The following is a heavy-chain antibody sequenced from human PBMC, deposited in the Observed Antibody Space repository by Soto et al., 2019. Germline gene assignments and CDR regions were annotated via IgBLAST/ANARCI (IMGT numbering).Heavy chain of an antibody. Sequence: QVQLVQSGAEVKKPGASVKVSCKASGYTFTSYDINWVRQATGQGLEWMGWMNPNSGNTGYAQKFQGRVTMTRNTSTSTAXXEXSXXRSADTAVVYGAAGRTYYDFWSGYSLYYDYYGMDVWGQGTTVTVSS. D-gene: IGHD3-3*01. CDR1: GYTFTSYD. CDR2: MNPNSGNT. J-gene: IGHJ6*02. CDR3: AAGRTYYDFWSGYSLYYDYYGMDV. V-gene: IGHV1-8*01.